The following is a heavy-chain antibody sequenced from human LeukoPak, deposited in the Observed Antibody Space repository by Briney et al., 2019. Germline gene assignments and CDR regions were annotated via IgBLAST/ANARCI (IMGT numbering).Heavy chain of an antibody. CDR2: MNPNSGNT. V-gene: IGHV1-8*01. CDR1: GYTFTSYD. D-gene: IGHD6-19*01. CDR3: ASRGAGTADFDY. Sequence: ASVKVSCKASGYTFTSYDINWVRQATGQGLEWMGWMNPNSGNTGYAQKFQGRVTMTRNTSISTAYMELSSLRSEDTVVYYCASRGAGTADFDYWGQGTLVTVSS. J-gene: IGHJ4*02.